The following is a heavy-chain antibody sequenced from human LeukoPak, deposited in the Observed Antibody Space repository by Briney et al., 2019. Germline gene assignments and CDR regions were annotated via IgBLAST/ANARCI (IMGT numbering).Heavy chain of an antibody. CDR3: TRGGHDYGGSFDT. Sequence: SETLSLTCALSGASIASGSYHWDWIRQPAGSRPESIGRFSAGGRTNYNPSPKPRLTLSIHPSQNTVSLRLSSVTAADTAVYYCTRGGHDYGGSFDTWGQGILVTVSS. J-gene: IGHJ5*02. V-gene: IGHV4-61*02. CDR1: GASIASGSYH. D-gene: IGHD4-23*01. CDR2: FSAGGRT.